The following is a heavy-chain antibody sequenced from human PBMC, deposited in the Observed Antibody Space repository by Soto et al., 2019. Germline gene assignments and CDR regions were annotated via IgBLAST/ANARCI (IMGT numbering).Heavy chain of an antibody. CDR3: ARWIVPAATGYFDY. CDR1: GFTFSSYA. V-gene: IGHV3-30-3*01. CDR2: ISYDGSNK. Sequence: QVQLVESGGGVVQPGRSLRLSCAASGFTFSSYAMHWVRQAPGKGLEWVAVISYDGSNKCYADSVKGRFTISRDNSKNTLYLQMNSLRAEDTAVYYCARWIVPAATGYFDYWGQGTLVTVSS. D-gene: IGHD2-2*01. J-gene: IGHJ4*02.